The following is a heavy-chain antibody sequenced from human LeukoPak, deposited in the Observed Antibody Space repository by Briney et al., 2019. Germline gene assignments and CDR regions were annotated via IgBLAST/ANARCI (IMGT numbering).Heavy chain of an antibody. D-gene: IGHD7-27*01. CDR2: INSDGSST. Sequence: GGSLRLSCAASGFTFSSYWTHWVRQAPGKGLVWVSRINSDGSSTSYADSVKGRFTISRDNAKNTLYLQMNSLRAEDTAVYYCASQLGTRRAFDIWGQGTMVTVSS. J-gene: IGHJ3*02. V-gene: IGHV3-74*01. CDR1: GFTFSSYW. CDR3: ASQLGTRRAFDI.